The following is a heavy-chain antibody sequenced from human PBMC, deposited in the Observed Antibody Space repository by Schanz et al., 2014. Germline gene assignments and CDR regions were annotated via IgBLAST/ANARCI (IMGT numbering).Heavy chain of an antibody. CDR2: ITYNGGTI. D-gene: IGHD3-3*01. Sequence: EVKMVESGGGLVQPGGSLRLSCLASGFAFSSYGMNWLRQAPGKGLEWISYITYNGGTIYYADSVKGRFTISRDNAKNSLYLEMNSLRAEDTAVYYCVRDSFFAFDYWGQGTLVTVSS. CDR1: GFAFSSYG. V-gene: IGHV3-48*01. J-gene: IGHJ4*02. CDR3: VRDSFFAFDY.